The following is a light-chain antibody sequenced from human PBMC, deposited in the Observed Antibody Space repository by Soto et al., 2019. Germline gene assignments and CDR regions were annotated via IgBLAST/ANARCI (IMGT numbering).Light chain of an antibody. CDR2: KAS. Sequence: DIQMTQSHSTLSASVGDRVTITCRASQSISSWLAWYQQKPGKAPKLLIYKASSLESGVPSWFSGSGSGTEFTLTISSLQPDDFATYYCQQYNSFGTFGQGTKVEIK. CDR1: QSISSW. CDR3: QQYNSFGT. V-gene: IGKV1-5*03. J-gene: IGKJ1*01.